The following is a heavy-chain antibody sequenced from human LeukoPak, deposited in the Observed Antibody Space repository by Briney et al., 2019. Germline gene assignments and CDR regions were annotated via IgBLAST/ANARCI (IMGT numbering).Heavy chain of an antibody. CDR3: ATIGASFCDY. J-gene: IGHJ4*02. CDR1: GYTFTNYA. CDR2: INTKTGNP. V-gene: IGHV7-4-1*02. D-gene: IGHD2/OR15-2a*01. Sequence: GASVKVSCKASGYTFTNYAMNWVRQAPGQGLEWMGWINTKTGNPTYAQGFTGRFVFSLDTSVSTTYLQINSLKAEDTAVYYCATIGASFCDYWGQGTLVTVSS.